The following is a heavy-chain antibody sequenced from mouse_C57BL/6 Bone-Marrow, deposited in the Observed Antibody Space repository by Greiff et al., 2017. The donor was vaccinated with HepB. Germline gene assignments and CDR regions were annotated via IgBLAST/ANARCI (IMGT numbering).Heavy chain of an antibody. D-gene: IGHD1-1*01. V-gene: IGHV15-2*01. CDR3: ARGTYYGSPYFDY. Sequence: VQLQQSGSELRSPGSSVKLSCKDFDSEVFPIAYMSWVRQKPGHGFEWIGGILPSIGRTIYGEKFEDKATLDADTLSNTAYLELNSLTSEDSAIYYCARGTYYGSPYFDYWGQGTTLTVSS. CDR2: ILPSIGRT. CDR1: DSEVFPIAY. J-gene: IGHJ2*01.